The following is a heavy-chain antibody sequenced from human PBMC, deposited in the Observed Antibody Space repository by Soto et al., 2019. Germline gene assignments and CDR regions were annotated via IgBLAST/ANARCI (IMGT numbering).Heavy chain of an antibody. V-gene: IGHV4-30-2*01. J-gene: IGHJ4*02. CDR1: GGSISSGGYS. D-gene: IGHD4-4*01. CDR2: IYHRGST. CDR3: ARGMTTVTTIDY. Sequence: QLQLQESGSGLVKPSQTLSLTCAVSGGSISSGGYSWSWIRQPPGKGLVWIGYIYHRGSTYYNPSLKSRVTISVDRSKNQFSLKLSSVTAADTAVYYCARGMTTVTTIDYWGQGTLVTVSS.